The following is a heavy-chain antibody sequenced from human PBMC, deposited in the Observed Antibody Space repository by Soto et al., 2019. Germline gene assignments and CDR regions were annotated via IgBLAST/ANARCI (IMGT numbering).Heavy chain of an antibody. Sequence: SETLSLTCAVSGGSISSSNWWSWVRQPPGKGLEWIGEIYHSGSTNYNPSLKSRVTISVDKSKNQFSLKLSSVTAADTAVYYCARVESYCTNGVCYTRDFDYWGQGTLVTVSS. CDR3: ARVESYCTNGVCYTRDFDY. CDR2: IYHSGST. CDR1: GGSISSSNW. D-gene: IGHD2-8*01. V-gene: IGHV4-4*02. J-gene: IGHJ4*02.